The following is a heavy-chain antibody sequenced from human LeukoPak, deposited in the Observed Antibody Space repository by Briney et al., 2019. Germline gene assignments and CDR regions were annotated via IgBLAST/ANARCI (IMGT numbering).Heavy chain of an antibody. CDR2: IYYSGST. Sequence: PSETLSLTCTVSGGSISSYYWSWIRQPPGKGLEWIGYIYYSGSTNYNPSLKSRVTISVDTSKNQFSLKLSSVTAADTGVYYCARSEYSSSIWFDPWGQGTLVTVSS. V-gene: IGHV4-59*01. CDR3: ARSEYSSSIWFDP. D-gene: IGHD6-6*01. J-gene: IGHJ5*02. CDR1: GGSISSYY.